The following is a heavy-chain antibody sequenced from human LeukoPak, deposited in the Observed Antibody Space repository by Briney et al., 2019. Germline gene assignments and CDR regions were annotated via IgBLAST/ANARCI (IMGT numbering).Heavy chain of an antibody. V-gene: IGHV3-11*03. CDR1: GIPFSDYY. Sequence: KPGASLRLSCVVSGIPFSDYYMNWIRQAPGEGLEWISYISSSSSYTDYADSVKGRFTISRDNAKSALYLHLNSLRLEDTAVYYCAAGTAADFWGQGTLVTVPS. J-gene: IGHJ4*02. CDR2: ISSSSSYT. CDR3: AAGTAADF. D-gene: IGHD6-13*01.